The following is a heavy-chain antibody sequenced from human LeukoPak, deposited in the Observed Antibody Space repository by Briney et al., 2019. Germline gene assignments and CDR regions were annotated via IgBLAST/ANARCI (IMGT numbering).Heavy chain of an antibody. CDR2: FSSSSSVI. CDR3: ARQLELDY. J-gene: IGHJ4*02. Sequence: GKSLRLSCAASGFTFSSYEMNWVRQAPGKGLEWVSYFSSSSSVIKYADSVKGRFTISRDNTKNSMYLQMDSQRGEDTAVYSCARQLELDYWGQGTLVTVSS. D-gene: IGHD1-1*01. CDR1: GFTFSSYE. V-gene: IGHV3-48*03.